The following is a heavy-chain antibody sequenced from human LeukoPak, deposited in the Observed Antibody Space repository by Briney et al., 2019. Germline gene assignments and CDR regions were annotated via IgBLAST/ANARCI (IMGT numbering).Heavy chain of an antibody. CDR2: TYYRSTWYS. CDR1: GDSVSSNSAA. CDR3: ARDLGTSGWYTFDF. Sequence: SQTLSLTCAISGDSVSSNSAAWNWIRQSPSRGLEWLGRTYYRSTWYSEYAVSVKSRITINPDTSKNQLSLQLNSVTPEDTAVYYCARDLGTSGWYTFDFWGQGTLVTVSS. V-gene: IGHV6-1*01. J-gene: IGHJ5*01. D-gene: IGHD6-19*01.